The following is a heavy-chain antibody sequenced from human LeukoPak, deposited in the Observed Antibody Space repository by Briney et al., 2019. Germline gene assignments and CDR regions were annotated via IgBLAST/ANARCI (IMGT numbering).Heavy chain of an antibody. V-gene: IGHV3-48*03. CDR2: ISSSGSTI. J-gene: IGHJ3*02. CDR3: ARDDGRVAAFDI. CDR1: GFTFSSYE. D-gene: IGHD5-24*01. Sequence: GGSLRLSCAASGFTFSSYEMNWVRQAPGKGLEWVSYISSSGSTIYYADSVKDRFTISRDNAKNSLYLQMNSLRAEDTAVYYCARDDGRVAAFDIWGQGTMVTVSS.